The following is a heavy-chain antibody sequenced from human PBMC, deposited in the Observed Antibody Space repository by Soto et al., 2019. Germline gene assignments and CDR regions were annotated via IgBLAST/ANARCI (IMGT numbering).Heavy chain of an antibody. J-gene: IGHJ4*02. CDR1: GLTFTNYW. CDR2: INSDESTT. Sequence: EVQLVESGGGLVQPGGSLRLSCAASGLTFTNYWMHWVRQAPGKGLVWVSRINSDESTTNYADSVKGRFTISRDNAKNTLYLQMDSLRAEATAVYYCALSNTVTTDYWGQGTLVTVSS. D-gene: IGHD4-17*01. V-gene: IGHV3-74*01. CDR3: ALSNTVTTDY.